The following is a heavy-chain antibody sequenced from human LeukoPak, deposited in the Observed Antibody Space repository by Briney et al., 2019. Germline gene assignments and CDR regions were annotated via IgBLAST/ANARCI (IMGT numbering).Heavy chain of an antibody. V-gene: IGHV1-46*03. D-gene: IGHD1-20*01. CDR2: INPSGSST. CDR1: KYTFTNYY. CDR3: ARVALNWSFDP. Sequence: ASVKVSCKASKYTFTNYYIPWVRQAPGQGLEWMGLINPSGSSTSYAQRFQGRVTMTRDTSTSTVYMELSSLRSEDTAVYYCARVALNWSFDPWGQGTLVTVSS. J-gene: IGHJ5*02.